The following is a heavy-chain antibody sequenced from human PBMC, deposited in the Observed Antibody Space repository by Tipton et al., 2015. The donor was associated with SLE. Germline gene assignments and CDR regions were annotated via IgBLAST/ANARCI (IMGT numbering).Heavy chain of an antibody. CDR1: GFTFSSYG. J-gene: IGHJ4*02. V-gene: IGHV3-30*02. Sequence: SGFTFSSYGMHWVRQAPGKGLEWVAFIRYDGSNKYYADSVKGRFTISRDNSKNTLYLQMNSLRAEDTAVYYCARGYDILTGLDYWGQGTLVTVSS. CDR3: ARGYDILTGLDY. D-gene: IGHD3-9*01. CDR2: IRYDGSNK.